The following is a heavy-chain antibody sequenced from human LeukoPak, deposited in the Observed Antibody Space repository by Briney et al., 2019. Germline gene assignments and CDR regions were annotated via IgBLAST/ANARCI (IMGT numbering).Heavy chain of an antibody. CDR1: GFTFSRYW. CDR2: IKEDGSAK. Sequence: PGGSLRLSCAASGFTFSRYWMSWVRQAPGKGLEWVANIKEDGSAKYYLDSVKGRFTISRDNTKNSLYVQMNSLRAEDTAVYYCARGDYYDSSGHFIDAFDIWGQGTMVTVSS. J-gene: IGHJ3*02. CDR3: ARGDYYDSSGHFIDAFDI. D-gene: IGHD3-22*01. V-gene: IGHV3-7*01.